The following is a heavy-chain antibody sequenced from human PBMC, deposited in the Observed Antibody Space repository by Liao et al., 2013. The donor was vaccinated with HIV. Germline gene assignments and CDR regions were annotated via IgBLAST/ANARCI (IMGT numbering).Heavy chain of an antibody. J-gene: IGHJ6*03. Sequence: QVQLQESGPGLVKPSETLSLTCTVSGGSISNYYWSWIRQPPGKALQWIGYIYYSGSTNYSPSLKSRVTISMDTSKSQFSLKLSSVTAADTAVYYCARGGRRDYYSRSDYYYYYMDVWGKGTTVTVSS. CDR3: ARGGRRDYYSRSDYYYYYMDV. V-gene: IGHV4-59*12. D-gene: IGHD4-17*01. CDR2: IYYSGST. CDR1: GGSISNYY.